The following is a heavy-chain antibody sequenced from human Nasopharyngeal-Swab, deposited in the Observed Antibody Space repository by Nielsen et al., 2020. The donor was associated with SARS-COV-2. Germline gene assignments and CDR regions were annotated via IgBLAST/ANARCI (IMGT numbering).Heavy chain of an antibody. V-gene: IGHV1-8*01. CDR1: GYTFTSYD. J-gene: IGHJ6*02. CDR3: ATGIAVAGYYYYYGMDV. CDR2: MNPNSGNT. Sequence: ASVKVSCKASGYTFTSYDINWVRQATGQGLEWMGWMNPNSGNTGYAQKFQGRVTMTRNTSISTAYMELSSLRSEDTAVYYCATGIAVAGYYYYYGMDVWGQGTTVTVSS. D-gene: IGHD6-19*01.